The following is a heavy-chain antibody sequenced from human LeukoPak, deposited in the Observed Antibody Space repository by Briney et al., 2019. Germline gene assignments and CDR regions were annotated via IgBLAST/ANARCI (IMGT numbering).Heavy chain of an antibody. V-gene: IGHV3-48*04. CDR1: GFTFSSYS. J-gene: IGHJ3*02. Sequence: QPGGSLRLSCAASGFTFSSYSMNWVRQAPGKGLEWVSYISSGGTTIYYADSVKGRFTISRDNAKNSLYLQMNSLRAEDTAVYYCARVKKVYGDYDAFDIWGQGTMVTVSS. CDR2: ISSGGTTI. CDR3: ARVKKVYGDYDAFDI. D-gene: IGHD4-17*01.